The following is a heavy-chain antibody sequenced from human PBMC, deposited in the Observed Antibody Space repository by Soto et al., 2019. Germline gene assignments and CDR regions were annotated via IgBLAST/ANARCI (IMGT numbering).Heavy chain of an antibody. Sequence: WVSLRLSCAASGFTFSSYGMHWVRQAPGKGLEWVAVISYDGSNKYYADSVKGRFTISRYNSKNTLYLQMNSLRAEDTAVYYCAKHPSPRRSYYYYYGMDVWGQGTTVTVSS. CDR3: AKHPSPRRSYYYYYGMDV. V-gene: IGHV3-30*18. CDR1: GFTFSSYG. CDR2: ISYDGSNK. J-gene: IGHJ6*02.